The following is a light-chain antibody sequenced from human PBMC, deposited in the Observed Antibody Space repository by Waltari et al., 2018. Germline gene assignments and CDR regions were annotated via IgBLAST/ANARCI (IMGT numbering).Light chain of an antibody. J-gene: IGLJ2*01. Sequence: SYVLTQPPSVSVAPGKTASIPCGGNNIGSKTVHWYQQKPGQAPVVVIYYDSDRPSGISERFSGSKSGNTATLTISRVEAGDEADYYCHVWDGSYDHVVFGGGTKVTVL. CDR3: HVWDGSYDHVV. V-gene: IGLV3-21*04. CDR2: YDS. CDR1: NIGSKT.